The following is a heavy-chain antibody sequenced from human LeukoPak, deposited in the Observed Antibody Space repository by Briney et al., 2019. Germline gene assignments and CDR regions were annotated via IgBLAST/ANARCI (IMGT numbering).Heavy chain of an antibody. Sequence: PGGSLKFSCQASEFPFSTPWLNWVRQAQGKGLEWVANIKEDGSEKHYVDSVKGRFTISRDNAKNSLYLQMSSLRAEDTAVYYCARDRPTGWPADYWGQGTLVTVSS. CDR1: EFPFSTPW. D-gene: IGHD6-19*01. CDR3: ARDRPTGWPADY. V-gene: IGHV3-7*01. J-gene: IGHJ4*02. CDR2: IKEDGSEK.